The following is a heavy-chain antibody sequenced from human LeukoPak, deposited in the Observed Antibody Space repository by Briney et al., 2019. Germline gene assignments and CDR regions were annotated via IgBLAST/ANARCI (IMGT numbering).Heavy chain of an antibody. CDR3: IHFGRYCSSTSCYPPQH. V-gene: IGHV4-39*01. J-gene: IGHJ1*01. CDR2: IYYSGST. D-gene: IGHD2-2*01. CDR1: GGSISSSSYY. Sequence: SETLSLTCTVSGGSISSSSYYWGWIRQPPGKGLEWIGSIYYSGSTYYNPSLKSRVTISVDTSKNQFSLKLSSVTAADTAVYYCIHFGRYCSSTSCYPPQHWGQGTLVTVSS.